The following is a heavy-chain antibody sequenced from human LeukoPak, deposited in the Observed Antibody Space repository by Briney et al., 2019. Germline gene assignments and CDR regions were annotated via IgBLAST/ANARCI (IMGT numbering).Heavy chain of an antibody. CDR2: INWNGGST. D-gene: IGHD2-2*01. CDR3: ATDLYCSSTSCYRRFDY. J-gene: IGHJ4*02. CDR1: GFTVSSNY. V-gene: IGHV3-20*04. Sequence: GGSLRLSCAASGFTVSSNYMSWVRQAPGKGLEWVSGINWNGGSTGYADSVKGRFTISRDNAKNSLYLQMNSLRAEDTAVYYCATDLYCSSTSCYRRFDYWGQGTLVTVSS.